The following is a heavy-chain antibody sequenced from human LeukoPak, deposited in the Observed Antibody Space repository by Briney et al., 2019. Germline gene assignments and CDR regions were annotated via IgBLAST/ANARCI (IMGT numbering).Heavy chain of an antibody. D-gene: IGHD1-7*01. Sequence: VESLKISCKGSGYSFTSYWIGWVRQMPGKELEWMGIIYPGDFDTRYSPSFQGEVPISVDKSISTAYPQWSRLKASDSAMYFCAVLASRDRNSPRFRGQGTLVTVSS. CDR3: AVLASRDRNSPRF. CDR2: IYPGDFDT. V-gene: IGHV5-51*01. J-gene: IGHJ4*02. CDR1: GYSFTSYW.